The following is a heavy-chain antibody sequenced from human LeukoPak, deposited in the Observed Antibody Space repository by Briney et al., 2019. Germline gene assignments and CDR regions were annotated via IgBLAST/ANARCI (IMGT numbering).Heavy chain of an antibody. CDR2: INDSGST. J-gene: IGHJ4*02. CDR3: ARGRRVGLAKYPILNAFFDY. CDR1: NGSFSGYY. D-gene: IGHD1-14*01. V-gene: IGHV4-34*01. Sequence: MASETLSLTCAVYNGSFSGYYWSWIRQPPGKGLEWIGEINDSGSTNYKSSLRSRVTISVDTSKNQFALNLNSMTAADTAVYYCARGRRVGLAKYPILNAFFDYWGQGTLVTVSS.